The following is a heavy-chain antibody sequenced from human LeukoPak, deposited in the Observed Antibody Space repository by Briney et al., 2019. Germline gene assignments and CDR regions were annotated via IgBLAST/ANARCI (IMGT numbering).Heavy chain of an antibody. V-gene: IGHV3-33*06. D-gene: IGHD2-8*01. CDR1: GFTFSSYG. CDR3: AKDGQVYATTYFDY. Sequence: GGSLRLSCAASGFTFSSYGMHWVRQAPGKGLEWAGVIWYDGSNKYYADSVKGRFTISRDNSKNTLYLQMNSLRAEDTAMYYCAKDGQVYATTYFDYWGQGTLVTVSS. CDR2: IWYDGSNK. J-gene: IGHJ4*02.